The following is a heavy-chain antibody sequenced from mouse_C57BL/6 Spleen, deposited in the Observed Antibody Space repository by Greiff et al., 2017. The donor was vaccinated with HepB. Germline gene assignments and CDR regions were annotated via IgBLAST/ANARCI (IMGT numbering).Heavy chain of an antibody. V-gene: IGHV1-82*01. J-gene: IGHJ3*01. CDR2: IYPGDGDT. CDR3: ARSRTAQATCVAY. CDR1: GYAFSSSW. D-gene: IGHD3-2*02. Sequence: VQLQQSGPELVKPGASVKISCKASGYAFSSSWMNWVKQRPGKGLEWIGRIYPGDGDTNYNGKFKGKATLTADKSSSTAYMQLSSLTSEDSAVYFCARSRTAQATCVAYWGQGTLVTVSA.